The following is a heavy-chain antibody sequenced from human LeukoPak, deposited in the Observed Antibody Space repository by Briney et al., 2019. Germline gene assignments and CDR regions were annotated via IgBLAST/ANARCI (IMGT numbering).Heavy chain of an antibody. CDR1: GCTFSTYG. Sequence: GRSLRLTCAASGCTFSTYGMHWFGQPPARGLVGLAVISFDGSNKYYADSVKTRFTISRDNSENTLYLQMNSLRAEDTAVYYCVRPIDYGDNYYFDYWGQGTLVTVSS. J-gene: IGHJ4*02. V-gene: IGHV3-30*03. CDR2: ISFDGSNK. D-gene: IGHD4-23*01. CDR3: VRPIDYGDNYYFDY.